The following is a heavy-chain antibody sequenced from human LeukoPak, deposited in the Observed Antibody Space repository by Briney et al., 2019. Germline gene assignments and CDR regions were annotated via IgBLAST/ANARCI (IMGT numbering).Heavy chain of an antibody. CDR1: GYSISSGYY. CDR3: ARETSRIIYY. Sequence: SETLSLTCTVSGYSISSGYYWGWIRQPPGKGLEWISNVYHNGNTFYNPSLKSRVTISVDTSNNQFSLTPTSVPAADTAVYFCARETSRIIYYWGQGMLVTVSS. V-gene: IGHV4-38-2*02. CDR2: VYHNGNT. J-gene: IGHJ4*02.